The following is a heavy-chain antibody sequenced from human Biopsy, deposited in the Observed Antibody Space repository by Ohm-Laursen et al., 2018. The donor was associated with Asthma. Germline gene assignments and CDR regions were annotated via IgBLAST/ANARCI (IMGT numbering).Heavy chain of an antibody. V-gene: IGHV3-30-3*01. Sequence: SLRLSCAASGFTFRSYAMHWVRQAPGKGLEWVAVGGSYYDGGLKYYADSVNGRFTVSRDDSKNTLYLQMNSLRPDDMAVYYCARDVMEWYLPAFDLWGQGTLVTVSS. CDR3: ARDVMEWYLPAFDL. J-gene: IGHJ4*02. D-gene: IGHD3-3*01. CDR2: GGSYYDGGLK. CDR1: GFTFRSYA.